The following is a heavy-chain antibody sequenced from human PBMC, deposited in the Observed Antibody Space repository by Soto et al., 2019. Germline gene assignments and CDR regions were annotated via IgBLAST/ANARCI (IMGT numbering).Heavy chain of an antibody. D-gene: IGHD2-21*01. CDR3: ERICSLSEDGLFYHYGIDV. CDR1: GGTFSSYT. CDR2: IIPILGIA. J-gene: IGHJ6*02. Sequence: QVQLVQSGAEVKKPGSSVKVSCKASGGTFSSYTISWVRQAPGQGLEWMGRIIPILGIANYAQKFQGRVTITADKSTSLAYMELSDLRSQDTPVYYCERICSLSEDGLFYHYGIDVWGQGTTVTVS. V-gene: IGHV1-69*02.